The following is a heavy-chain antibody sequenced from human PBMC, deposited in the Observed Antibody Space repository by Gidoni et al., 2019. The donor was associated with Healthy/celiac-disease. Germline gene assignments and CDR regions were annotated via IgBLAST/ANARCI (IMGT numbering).Heavy chain of an antibody. CDR1: GFTFSSYS. CDR2: ISSSSSTI. D-gene: IGHD1-26*01. J-gene: IGHJ6*02. V-gene: IGHV3-48*01. Sequence: EVQLVESGGGLVQPGGSLRLSCAASGFTFSSYSMNWVRQAPGKGLEWVSYISSSSSTIYYADSVKGRFTISRDNAKNSLYLQMNSLRAEDTAVYYCATLGPNIVGATIYYYGMDVWGQGTTVTVSS. CDR3: ATLGPNIVGATIYYYGMDV.